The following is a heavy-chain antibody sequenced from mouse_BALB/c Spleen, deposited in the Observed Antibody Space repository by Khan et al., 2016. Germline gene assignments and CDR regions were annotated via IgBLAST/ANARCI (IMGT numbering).Heavy chain of an antibody. D-gene: IGHD1-1*01. V-gene: IGHV14-3*02. J-gene: IGHJ4*01. CDR2: IDPANGNT. CDR1: GFNIKDTY. Sequence: VQLKQSGAELVKPGASVKLSCTASGFNIKDTYMHWVKQRPEQGLEWIGRIDPANGNTKYDPKFQGKATITADTSSNTAYLQPSSLTSEDTAVDYCARSTTVVAAMDYWGQGTSVTVSS. CDR3: ARSTTVVAAMDY.